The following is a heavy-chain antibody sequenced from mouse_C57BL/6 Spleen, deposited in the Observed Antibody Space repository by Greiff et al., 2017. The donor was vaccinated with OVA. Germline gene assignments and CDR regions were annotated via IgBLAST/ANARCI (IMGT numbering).Heavy chain of an antibody. CDR3: ATYSNYGFAY. Sequence: VQLQQSGAELVRPGASVKLSCKASGYTFTDYYINWVKQRPGQGLEWIARIYPGSGNTYYNEKFKGKATLTAEKSSSTAYMQLSSLTSEDSAVYFCATYSNYGFAYWGQGTLVTVSA. V-gene: IGHV1-76*01. CDR1: GYTFTDYY. J-gene: IGHJ3*01. D-gene: IGHD2-5*01. CDR2: IYPGSGNT.